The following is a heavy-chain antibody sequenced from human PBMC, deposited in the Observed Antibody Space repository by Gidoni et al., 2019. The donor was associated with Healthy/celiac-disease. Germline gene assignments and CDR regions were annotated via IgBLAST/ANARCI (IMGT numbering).Heavy chain of an antibody. Sequence: QLQLQESGPGLVKPSETLSLTCTVSGGSISSSSYYWGWIRQPPGKGLEWIGSIYYSGSTYYNPSLKSRVTISVDTSKNQFSLKLSSVTAADTAVYYCARVGPIYCSSTSCYYYYYYYMDVWGKGTTVTVSS. D-gene: IGHD2-2*01. CDR3: ARVGPIYCSSTSCYYYYYYYMDV. J-gene: IGHJ6*03. CDR1: GGSISSSSYY. V-gene: IGHV4-39*01. CDR2: IYYSGST.